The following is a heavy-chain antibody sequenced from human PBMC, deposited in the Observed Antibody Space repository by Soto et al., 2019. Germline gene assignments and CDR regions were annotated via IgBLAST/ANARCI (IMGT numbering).Heavy chain of an antibody. V-gene: IGHV4-39*01. CDR2: IYYSGST. D-gene: IGHD3-3*01. CDR1: GGSISSSSYY. Sequence: QLQLQESGPGLVKPSETLSLTCTVSGGSISSSSYYWGWIRQPPGKGLEWIGSIYYSGSTYYNPSLKSRVTISVATSKNQFSLKLSSVTAADTAVYYCARSWAGVSDYDFWSGSRLGYYFDYWGQGTLVTVSS. CDR3: ARSWAGVSDYDFWSGSRLGYYFDY. J-gene: IGHJ4*02.